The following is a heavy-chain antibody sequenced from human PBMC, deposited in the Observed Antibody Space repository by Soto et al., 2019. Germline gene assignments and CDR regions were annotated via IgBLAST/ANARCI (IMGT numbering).Heavy chain of an antibody. CDR3: ARKQAGFFYGIDY. D-gene: IGHD3-3*01. J-gene: IGHJ4*02. CDR1: GGSISTGGYY. Sequence: SETLSLTCTVSGGSISTGGYYWSWIRQYPGKGLEWLGYIDGSGYTFYNPSLQSRLTLPMDTSKNQFSLKLSSATAADTAVYFCARKQAGFFYGIDYWGQGTLVTVSS. V-gene: IGHV4-31*03. CDR2: IDGSGYT.